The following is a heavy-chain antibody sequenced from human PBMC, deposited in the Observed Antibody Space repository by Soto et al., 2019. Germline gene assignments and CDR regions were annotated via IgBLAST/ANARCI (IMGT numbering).Heavy chain of an antibody. CDR3: AREGSGVIVVVPAAINGMDV. Sequence: SETLSLTCAVCGGSISSGGYSWSWIRQPPGKGLEWIGYIYHSGSTYYNPSLKSRVTIPVDTSKNQFSLKLSSVTAADTAVYYCAREGSGVIVVVPAAINGMDVWGQGTTVTVSS. D-gene: IGHD2-2*02. CDR1: GGSISSGGYS. J-gene: IGHJ6*02. CDR2: IYHSGST. V-gene: IGHV4-30-2*05.